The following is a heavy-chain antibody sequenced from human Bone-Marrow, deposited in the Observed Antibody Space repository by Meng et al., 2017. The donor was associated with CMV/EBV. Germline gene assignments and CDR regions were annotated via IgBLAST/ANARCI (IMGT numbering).Heavy chain of an antibody. CDR3: ARDLVPAAIRGHNWFDP. D-gene: IGHD2-2*02. Sequence: ASVKVSCKASGYTFTSYGISWVRQAPGQGLEWMVWISAYNGNTNYAQKLQGRVTMTTDTSTSTAYMELRSLRSDDTAVYYCARDLVPAAIRGHNWFDPRGRGPLVTVSS. V-gene: IGHV1-18*01. J-gene: IGHJ5*02. CDR1: GYTFTSYG. CDR2: ISAYNGNT.